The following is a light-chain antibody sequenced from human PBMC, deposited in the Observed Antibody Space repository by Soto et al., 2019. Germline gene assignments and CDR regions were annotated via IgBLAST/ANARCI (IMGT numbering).Light chain of an antibody. V-gene: IGKV1-6*01. CDR1: QGIRTD. Sequence: AIHMTQSPSSLSASVGDRVTITCRASQGIRTDLGWYQQKPGKAPELLISGASSLQSGVSPGFSGRGSGTDFTLTISSLQPEDFATYYCLHDYNYPLTFGQGTKVDIK. CDR3: LHDYNYPLT. CDR2: GAS. J-gene: IGKJ1*01.